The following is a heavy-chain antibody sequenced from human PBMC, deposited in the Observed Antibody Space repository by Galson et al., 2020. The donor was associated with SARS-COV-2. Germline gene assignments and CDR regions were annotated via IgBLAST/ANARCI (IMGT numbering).Heavy chain of an antibody. J-gene: IGHJ4*02. CDR2: IDPGDSHT. Sequence: GYTFSNYWISWVRQMPGKDLEWMGRIDPGDSHTNYRPSFQNHVTISIDKSIRTAYLQWSSLQASDSAVYYCARHHYDNSGLIDYWGQGTLVTVSS. D-gene: IGHD3-22*01. V-gene: IGHV5-10-1*01. CDR1: GYTFSNYW. CDR3: ARHHYDNSGLIDY.